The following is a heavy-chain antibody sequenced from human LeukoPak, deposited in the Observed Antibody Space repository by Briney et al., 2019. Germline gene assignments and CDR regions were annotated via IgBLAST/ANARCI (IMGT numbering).Heavy chain of an antibody. D-gene: IGHD5-18*01. V-gene: IGHV1-2*02. Sequence: ASVKVSCKASGYTFTDSYILWVRQAPGQGLECIGWINPNNGGTDYAQRFQGRVTMTRDTSISTAYMALSGLKSDDTAVYFCARRGYSYAPDYWGQGTLVTVSS. CDR1: GYTFTDSY. CDR3: ARRGYSYAPDY. CDR2: INPNNGGT. J-gene: IGHJ4*02.